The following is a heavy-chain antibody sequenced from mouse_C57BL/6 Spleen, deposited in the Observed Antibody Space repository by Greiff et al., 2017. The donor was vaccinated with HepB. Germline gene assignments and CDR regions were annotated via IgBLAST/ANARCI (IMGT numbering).Heavy chain of an antibody. V-gene: IGHV2-9-1*01. J-gene: IGHJ1*03. Sequence: QVQLKESGPGLVAPSQSLSITCTVSGFSLTSYAISWVRQPPGKGLEWLGVIWTGGGTNYNSALKSRLSISTDNSKSQVFLKMDSLQTDDTARYYCARGEYYGSSWYLDVWGTGTTVTVSS. CDR1: GFSLTSYA. D-gene: IGHD1-1*01. CDR3: ARGEYYGSSWYLDV. CDR2: IWTGGGT.